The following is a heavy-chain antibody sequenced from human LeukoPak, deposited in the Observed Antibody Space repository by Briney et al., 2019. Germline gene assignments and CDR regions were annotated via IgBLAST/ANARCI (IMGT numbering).Heavy chain of an antibody. V-gene: IGHV4-39*01. D-gene: IGHD5-18*01. J-gene: IGHJ6*02. Sequence: SETLSLTCTVSGVSISSSSYYWGWIRQPPGKGLEWIGSIYYSGSTYYNPSLKSRVTISVDTSKNQFSLKLSSVTAADTAVYYCARHTGYSYGPGWGYYGMDVWGQGTTVTVSS. CDR2: IYYSGST. CDR3: ARHTGYSYGPGWGYYGMDV. CDR1: GVSISSSSYY.